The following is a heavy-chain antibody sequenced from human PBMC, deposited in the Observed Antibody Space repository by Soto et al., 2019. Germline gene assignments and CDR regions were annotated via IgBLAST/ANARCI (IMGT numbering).Heavy chain of an antibody. V-gene: IGHV3-23*01. CDR3: ARVQGTARNAFDV. CDR2: VSGSAGTT. Sequence: EVQLLESGGGLVQPGGSLRLSCEASRFTFSIYVMTWVRQAPGKGLEWVSAVSGSAGTTYYADSVKGRFSISRDNSKNTLYLQMNSLTADDTAVYFCARVQGTARNAFDVWGHGTMVTVSS. D-gene: IGHD6-6*01. CDR1: RFTFSIYV. J-gene: IGHJ3*01.